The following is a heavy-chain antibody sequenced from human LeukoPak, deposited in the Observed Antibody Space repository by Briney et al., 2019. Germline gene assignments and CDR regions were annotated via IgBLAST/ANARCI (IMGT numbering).Heavy chain of an antibody. J-gene: IGHJ4*02. D-gene: IGHD3-3*01. Sequence: GGPLKISCKGSGSGFTSYWIGWGRQMPGKGLEWMGIIYPGDSDTRYSPSFQGQVTISADKSISTAYLQWSSLKASDAAMYYCARQRANLYDFWGPGTLVTVSS. CDR2: IYPGDSDT. V-gene: IGHV5-51*01. CDR1: GSGFTSYW. CDR3: ARQRANLYDF.